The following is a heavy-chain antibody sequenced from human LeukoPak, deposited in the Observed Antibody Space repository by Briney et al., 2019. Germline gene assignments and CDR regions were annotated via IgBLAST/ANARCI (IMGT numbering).Heavy chain of an antibody. CDR1: GYTFTSYY. D-gene: IGHD1-26*01. CDR3: ARYTVEHSGSSPDAFDI. Sequence: ASVKVSCKASGYTFTSYYMHWVRQAPGQGLEWMGIINPSGGSTSYAQKFQGRDTMTRDASTSTVYMELSSLRSEDTAVYYCARYTVEHSGSSPDAFDIWGQGTMVTVSS. V-gene: IGHV1-46*01. CDR2: INPSGGST. J-gene: IGHJ3*02.